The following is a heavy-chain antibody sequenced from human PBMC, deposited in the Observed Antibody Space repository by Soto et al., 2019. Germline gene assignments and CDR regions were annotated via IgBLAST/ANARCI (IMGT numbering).Heavy chain of an antibody. J-gene: IGHJ5*02. V-gene: IGHV4-39*01. CDR3: GAYCSRTYCYDRFDP. Sequence: GTLCLTCGVSGDSIGSISYYFGWIRQRPGKGLEWVGSLYYTGTTYYNSSLRRRVTISADKSKNQFSLRLRYVTGQDTAVYYFGAYCSRTYCYDRFDPCGLRNPVT. CDR2: LYYTGTT. D-gene: IGHD2-2*01. CDR1: GDSIGSISYY.